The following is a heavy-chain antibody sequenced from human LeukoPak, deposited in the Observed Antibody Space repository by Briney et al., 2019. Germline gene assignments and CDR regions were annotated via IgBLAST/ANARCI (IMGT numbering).Heavy chain of an antibody. V-gene: IGHV1-8*02. CDR1: GSTFSSYD. Sequence: ASVKVSCKASGSTFSSYDINWVRQATGQGLEWMGWMNTNSGDTGYTPRFQGRDTMTRDISISTAYMERSSLRSEDTAVYYCARRPDGRGSHFDFLGQGTLVTVSS. CDR2: MNTNSGDT. J-gene: IGHJ4*02. CDR3: ARRPDGRGSHFDF. D-gene: IGHD3-10*01.